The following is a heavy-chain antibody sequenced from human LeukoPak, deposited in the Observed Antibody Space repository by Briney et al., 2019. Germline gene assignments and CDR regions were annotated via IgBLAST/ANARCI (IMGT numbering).Heavy chain of an antibody. CDR1: GGSFSGFY. Sequence: SETLSLTCAVYGGSFSGFYWSWIRQPPGKGLEWIGDINHSGSTNYNPSLKSRVTMSVDTSKNQFSLNLSSVTAADTAVYYCARTTMVRGTYYMDVWGKGTTVTISS. V-gene: IGHV4-34*01. J-gene: IGHJ6*03. CDR2: INHSGST. D-gene: IGHD3-10*01. CDR3: ARTTMVRGTYYMDV.